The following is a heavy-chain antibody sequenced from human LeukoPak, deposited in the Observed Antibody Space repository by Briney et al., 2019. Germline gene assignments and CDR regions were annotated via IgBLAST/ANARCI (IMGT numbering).Heavy chain of an antibody. CDR3: ARGRWIRDAFDI. CDR1: GGTFSSYA. Sequence: GASVKVSCKASGGTFSSYAIRWVRQAPGQGLEWMGGIIPIFGTANYAQKFQGRVTITADESTSTAYMELSSLRSEDTAVYYCARGRWIRDAFDIWGQGTMVTVSS. J-gene: IGHJ3*02. V-gene: IGHV1-69*13. CDR2: IIPIFGTA. D-gene: IGHD5-18*01.